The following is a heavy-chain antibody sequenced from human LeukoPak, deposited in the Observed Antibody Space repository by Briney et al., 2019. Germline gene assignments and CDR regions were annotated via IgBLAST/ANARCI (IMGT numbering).Heavy chain of an antibody. CDR1: GYSFTSYW. D-gene: IGHD6-19*01. CDR2: IYPGDSDT. J-gene: IGHJ4*02. V-gene: IGHV5-51*01. Sequence: KAGESLKISCKGSGYSFTSYWIGWVRQMPGKGLEWMGIIYPGDSDTRYSPSFQGLVTISADKSISTAYLQWSSLKASDTAMYYCARREGSGWYHYYFDYWGQGTLVTVSS. CDR3: ARREGSGWYHYYFDY.